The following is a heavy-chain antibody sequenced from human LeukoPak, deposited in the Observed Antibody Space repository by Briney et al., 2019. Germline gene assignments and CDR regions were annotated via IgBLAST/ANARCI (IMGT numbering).Heavy chain of an antibody. CDR1: GFTVSSNY. CDR3: ARDLYSSYCIDY. Sequence: PGGSLRLSCAASGFTVSSNYMSWVRQAPGKGLEWVSVIYSGGSTDYADSVKGRFTISRDNSKNTVYLQMNSLRAEDTAVYYCARDLYSSYCIDYWGQGTLVTVSS. V-gene: IGHV3-53*01. CDR2: IYSGGST. D-gene: IGHD6-19*01. J-gene: IGHJ4*02.